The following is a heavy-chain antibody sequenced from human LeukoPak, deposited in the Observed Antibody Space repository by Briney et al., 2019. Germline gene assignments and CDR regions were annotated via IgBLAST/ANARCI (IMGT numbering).Heavy chain of an antibody. V-gene: IGHV1-2*02. CDR1: GDTFTGYY. Sequence: ASVKGSCKASGDTFTGYYIHWGRQAPVDGLEWMGWINPNSGVTNYAQKFQGKVTMPRETSISTAYLELSRLRSDDTAVYYCARRGENWYFDLWARGTVVTVPS. CDR3: ARRGENWYFDL. J-gene: IGHJ2*01. CDR2: INPNSGVT.